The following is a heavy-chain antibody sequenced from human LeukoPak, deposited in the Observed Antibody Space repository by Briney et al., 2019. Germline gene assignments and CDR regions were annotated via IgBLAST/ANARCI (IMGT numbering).Heavy chain of an antibody. J-gene: IGHJ4*02. CDR2: ISYDGSNK. CDR1: GFTFSSYG. D-gene: IGHD3-22*01. CDR3: AKDQFYDSSGYYSRFLDY. Sequence: TGGSLRLSCAASGFTFSSYGMHWVRQAPGKGLEWVAVISYDGSNKYYADSVKGRFTISRDNSKNTLYLQMNSLRAEDTAVYYCAKDQFYDSSGYYSRFLDYWGQGTLVTVSS. V-gene: IGHV3-30*18.